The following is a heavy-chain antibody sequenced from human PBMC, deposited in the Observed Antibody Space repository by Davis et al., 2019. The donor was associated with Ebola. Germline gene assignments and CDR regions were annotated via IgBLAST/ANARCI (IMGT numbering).Heavy chain of an antibody. D-gene: IGHD4-23*01. J-gene: IGHJ4*02. V-gene: IGHV5-51*01. CDR2: IYPGDSET. CDR3: ARPDYGAKVDY. CDR1: GYTFTTDW. Sequence: GESLKISCKGSGYTFTTDWIGWVRQMPGKGLEWMGIIYPGDSETRYSPSFQGQVTISADKSISTAYLQWSSLKASDTAMYYCARPDYGAKVDYWGQGTLVTVSS.